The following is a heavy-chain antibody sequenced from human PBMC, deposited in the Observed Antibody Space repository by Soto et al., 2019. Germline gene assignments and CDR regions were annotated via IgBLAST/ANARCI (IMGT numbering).Heavy chain of an antibody. Sequence: SVKVSCKASGGTFSSYAISWVRQAPGQGLEWMGGIIPIFGTANYAQKFQGRVTITADESTSTAYVELSSLRSEDTAVYYCARGKNANVLLWFGELYPWGQGTLVTV. CDR1: GGTFSSYA. J-gene: IGHJ5*02. V-gene: IGHV1-69*13. CDR3: ARGKNANVLLWFGELYP. CDR2: IIPIFGTA. D-gene: IGHD3-10*01.